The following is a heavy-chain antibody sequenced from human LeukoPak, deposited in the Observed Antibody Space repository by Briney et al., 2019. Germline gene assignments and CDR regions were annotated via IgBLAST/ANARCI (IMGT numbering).Heavy chain of an antibody. D-gene: IGHD6-13*01. V-gene: IGHV4-59*12. CDR1: GGSISSYY. CDR2: IYYSGST. J-gene: IGHJ4*02. Sequence: SETLSLTCTVSGGSISSYYWSWIRQPPGKGLEWIGYIYYSGSTNYNPSLKSRVTISVDTSKNQFSLKLSSVTAADTAVYYCARDLARIGTAAGTGDYWGQGTLVTVSS. CDR3: ARDLARIGTAAGTGDY.